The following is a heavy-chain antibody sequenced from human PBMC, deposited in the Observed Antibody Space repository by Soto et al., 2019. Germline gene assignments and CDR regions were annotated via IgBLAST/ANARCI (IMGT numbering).Heavy chain of an antibody. CDR2: IKSKTDGGTT. Sequence: PGGSLRLSCAASGFTFSNAWMSWVRQAPGKGLEWVGRIKSKTDGGTTDYAAPVKGRFTISRDDSKNTLYLQMNSLKTEDTAVYYCTTKRSVVAATRSDYWGQGTLVTVSS. CDR3: TTKRSVVAATRSDY. D-gene: IGHD2-15*01. CDR1: GFTFSNAW. J-gene: IGHJ4*02. V-gene: IGHV3-15*01.